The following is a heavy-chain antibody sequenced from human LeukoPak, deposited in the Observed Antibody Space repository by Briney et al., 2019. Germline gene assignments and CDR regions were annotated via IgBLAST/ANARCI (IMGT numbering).Heavy chain of an antibody. Sequence: PGGSLRPSCAASWFTVSSNYKTWVRQAPGKGVELVGRLKSKTDGGTTDYAAPVKGRFTISRDDSKNTLYLQMNSLKTEDTAVYYCTTDCSSTSCYGDGAFDIWGQGTMVTVSS. J-gene: IGHJ3*02. CDR3: TTDCSSTSCYGDGAFDI. CDR2: LKSKTDGGTT. CDR1: WFTVSSNY. V-gene: IGHV3-15*01. D-gene: IGHD2-2*01.